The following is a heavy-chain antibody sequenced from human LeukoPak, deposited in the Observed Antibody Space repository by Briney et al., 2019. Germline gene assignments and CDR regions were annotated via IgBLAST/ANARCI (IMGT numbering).Heavy chain of an antibody. J-gene: IGHJ5*02. Sequence: PGGSLRLSCAASGFTFSSYWMSWVRQPPGKGLEWIGSIYYSGSTYYNPSLKSRVTISVDTSKNQFSLKLSSVTAADTAVYYCARARGCSGGSCYEGIFDPWGQGTLVTVSS. D-gene: IGHD2-15*01. V-gene: IGHV4-39*01. CDR1: GFTFSSYW. CDR2: IYYSGST. CDR3: ARARGCSGGSCYEGIFDP.